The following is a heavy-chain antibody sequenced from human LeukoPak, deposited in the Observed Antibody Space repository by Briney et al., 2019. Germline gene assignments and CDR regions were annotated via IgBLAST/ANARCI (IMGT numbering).Heavy chain of an antibody. J-gene: IGHJ4*02. CDR1: GFTFSTYW. Sequence: GGTLRLSCVASGFTFSTYWMNWVRQAPGKGLERVGTISPDGSDKYYVDSVKGRFTISRDNAKTSLYLQINSLRADDTALYFCARGIVVVVGASDHFDYWGQGTLITVSS. CDR3: ARGIVVVVGASDHFDY. V-gene: IGHV3-7*01. D-gene: IGHD2-15*01. CDR2: ISPDGSDK.